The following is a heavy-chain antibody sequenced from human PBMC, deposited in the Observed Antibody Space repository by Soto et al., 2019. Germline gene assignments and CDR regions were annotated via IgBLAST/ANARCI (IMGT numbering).Heavy chain of an antibody. V-gene: IGHV3-21*04. CDR3: AKDPPSERMQPDYGMDV. Sequence: PGGSLRLSCAASGFTFSSYSMNWVRQAPGKGLEWVSSISSSSSYIYYADSVKGRFTISRDNAKNTLYLQMNSLRVEDTAVYYCAKDPPSERMQPDYGMDVWGQGTTVTVS. CDR1: GFTFSSYS. CDR2: ISSSSSYI. D-gene: IGHD6-13*01. J-gene: IGHJ6*02.